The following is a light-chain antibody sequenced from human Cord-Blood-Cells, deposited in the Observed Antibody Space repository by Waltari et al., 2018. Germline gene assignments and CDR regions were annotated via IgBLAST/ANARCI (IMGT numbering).Light chain of an antibody. J-gene: IGKJ4*01. Sequence: DIQLTQSPSFLSASVGDRVTITCRASQGISSYLAWYQQKPGKAPKLLIYAASTLQSGVQSRFSGSGSGTEFTLTISSLQPEDFATYYCQQLNSYSLTFGGGTKVEIK. CDR2: AAS. V-gene: IGKV1-9*01. CDR1: QGISSY. CDR3: QQLNSYSLT.